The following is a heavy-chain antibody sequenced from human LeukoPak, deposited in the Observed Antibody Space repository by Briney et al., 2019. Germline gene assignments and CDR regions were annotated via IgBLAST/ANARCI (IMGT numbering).Heavy chain of an antibody. V-gene: IGHV4-59*08. Sequence: SETLSLTCTVSGGSISSYYWSWIRQPPGKGLEWIGYIYYSGSTNYNPSLKSRVTISVDTSKNQFSLKLSSVTAADTAVYYCARGWVPFDYWGQGTLVTVSS. CDR3: ARGWVPFDY. CDR2: IYYSGST. D-gene: IGHD1-26*01. CDR1: GGSISSYY. J-gene: IGHJ4*02.